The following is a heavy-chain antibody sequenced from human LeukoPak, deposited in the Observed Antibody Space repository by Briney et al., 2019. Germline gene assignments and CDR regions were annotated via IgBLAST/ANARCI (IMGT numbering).Heavy chain of an antibody. V-gene: IGHV3-23*01. J-gene: IGHJ4*02. CDR3: TKDHIGYNQPIDY. CDR2: VSGGGGST. Sequence: GASQTLSCAASGFTFSSCAMNWVRQAPGKGLEWVSTVSGGGGSTYYADSVKGRFTISRDNSKNTVHLHMSSLRAEDTAIYFCTKDHIGYNQPIDYWGQGTLVTVSS. D-gene: IGHD5-24*01. CDR1: GFTFSSCA.